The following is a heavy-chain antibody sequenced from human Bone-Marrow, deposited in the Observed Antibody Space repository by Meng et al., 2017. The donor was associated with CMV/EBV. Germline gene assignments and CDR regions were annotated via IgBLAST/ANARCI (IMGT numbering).Heavy chain of an antibody. CDR3: APGFRSWSGSYSS. V-gene: IGHV4-34*01. Sequence: QVQLQQWGAGLLKPSETLSLTCAVYGGSFSGYYWSWIRQPPGKGLEWIGEITHSGSTNYNVSLKSRVTISIDTSKNQFSLKLSSVTATDTAVYYCAPGFRSWSGSYSSWGQGTLVTVSS. J-gene: IGHJ4*02. CDR2: ITHSGST. D-gene: IGHD1-26*01. CDR1: GGSFSGYY.